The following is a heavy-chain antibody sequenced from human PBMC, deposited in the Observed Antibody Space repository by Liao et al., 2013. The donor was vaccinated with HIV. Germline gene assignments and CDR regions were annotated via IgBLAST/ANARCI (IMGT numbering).Heavy chain of an antibody. V-gene: IGHV4-59*12. CDR3: ARSHGYYFDD. CDR1: GGSISSYY. CDR2: IYYSGST. J-gene: IGHJ4*02. Sequence: QVQLQESGPGLVKPSETLSLTCTVSGGSISSYYWSWIRQPPGKGLEWIGYIYYSGSTNYNPSLKSRVTISVDTSKNQFSLKLSSVAAADTAVYYCARSHGYYFDDWGQGTLVTVSS.